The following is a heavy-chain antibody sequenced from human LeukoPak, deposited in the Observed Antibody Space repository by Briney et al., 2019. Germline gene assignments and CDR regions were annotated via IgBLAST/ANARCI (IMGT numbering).Heavy chain of an antibody. Sequence: ASVKVSCKASGYTFTGYYMHWVRQAPGQGLEWMGWINPNSGGTNYAQKFQGRVTMTRDTSISTAYMELRSLRSDDTAVYYCARDHVFGVAGSDYWGQGTLVTVSS. V-gene: IGHV1-2*02. CDR3: ARDHVFGVAGSDY. CDR1: GYTFTGYY. J-gene: IGHJ4*02. D-gene: IGHD6-19*01. CDR2: INPNSGGT.